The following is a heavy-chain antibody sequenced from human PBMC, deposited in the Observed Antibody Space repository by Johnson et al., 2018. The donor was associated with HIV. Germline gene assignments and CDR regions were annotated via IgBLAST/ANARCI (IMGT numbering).Heavy chain of an antibody. V-gene: IGHV3-11*04. CDR1: GFTFSDYY. Sequence: QVQVVESGGGLVKPGGSLRLSCAASGFTFSDYYMSWIRQAPGKGLEWVSGINWNGGSTGYADSVKGRFTISRDNAKKSLYLQMNSLRAGDTAVYYCARGKGWFDAFDMWGQGTMVTVSS. J-gene: IGHJ3*02. CDR3: ARGKGWFDAFDM. D-gene: IGHD2-15*01. CDR2: INWNGGST.